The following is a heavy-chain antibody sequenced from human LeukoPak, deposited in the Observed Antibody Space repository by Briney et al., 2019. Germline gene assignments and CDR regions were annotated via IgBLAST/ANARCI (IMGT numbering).Heavy chain of an antibody. Sequence: SETLSLTCTVSGGSISNSNYFWGWIRQPPGKGPEWIGTIYYSGNSYYNPSLHSLVTISVDTSKNQFSLKLSSLTAAATADYFCERVHIVVGLAATGGDAFDIWGQGTMVTVSS. CDR2: IYYSGNS. D-gene: IGHD2-15*01. J-gene: IGHJ3*02. CDR3: ERVHIVVGLAATGGDAFDI. V-gene: IGHV4-39*07. CDR1: GGSISNSNYF.